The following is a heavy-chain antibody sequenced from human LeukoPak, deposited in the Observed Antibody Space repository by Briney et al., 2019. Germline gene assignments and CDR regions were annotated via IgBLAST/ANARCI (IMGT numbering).Heavy chain of an antibody. CDR1: GVSISSYY. D-gene: IGHD3-9*01. J-gene: IGHJ6*03. V-gene: IGHV4-34*01. CDR2: INHSGST. Sequence: SETLSLTCTVSGVSISSYYWSWIRQPPGKGLEWIGEINHSGSTNYNPSLKSRVTISVDTSKNQFSLKLSSVTAADTAVYYCARGRLLRYFDWNSYYYYYMDVWGKGTTVTVSS. CDR3: ARGRLLRYFDWNSYYYYYMDV.